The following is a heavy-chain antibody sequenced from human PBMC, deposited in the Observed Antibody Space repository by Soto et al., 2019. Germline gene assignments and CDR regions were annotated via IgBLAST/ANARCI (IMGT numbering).Heavy chain of an antibody. CDR3: AKSGSTAYPLKNWFDP. V-gene: IGHV3-23*01. Sequence: GGSLSLCCAASEFTFSSYAMNWVGQAPGKGLEWVSGISGGGGSTYYADSVVGRFTISRDNSNNTLYLQMHSLRDEDTAVYYCAKSGSTAYPLKNWFDPWGQGTLVTVSS. J-gene: IGHJ5*02. CDR1: EFTFSSYA. CDR2: ISGGGGST. D-gene: IGHD2-2*01.